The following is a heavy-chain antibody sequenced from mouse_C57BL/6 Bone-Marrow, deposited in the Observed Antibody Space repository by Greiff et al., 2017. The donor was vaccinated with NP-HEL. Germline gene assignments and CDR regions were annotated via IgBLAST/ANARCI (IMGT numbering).Heavy chain of an antibody. D-gene: IGHD2-5*01. CDR1: GYTFTSYG. V-gene: IGHV1-81*01. Sequence: QVQLQQSGAELARPGASVKLSCTASGYTFTSYGISWVKQRTGQGLEWIGEIYPRSGNTYYNEKFKGKATLTADKSSSTAYLELRSLTSEDSAVYFWARRGSNYDAMDYWGQGTSVTVSS. J-gene: IGHJ4*01. CDR2: IYPRSGNT. CDR3: ARRGSNYDAMDY.